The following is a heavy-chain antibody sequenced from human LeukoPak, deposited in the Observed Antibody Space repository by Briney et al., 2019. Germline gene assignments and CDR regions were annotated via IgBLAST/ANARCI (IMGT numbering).Heavy chain of an antibody. J-gene: IGHJ5*02. CDR1: GGSFSGYY. CDR3: GRRCCRWYRGVRGCLDP. CDR2: INHSGST. Sequence: SETLSLTCAVYGGSFSGYYWSGIRQPPGKGLEWIGEINHSGSTNYNPSLKSRVTISVDTSKNQFSLKLSSVTAADTAVCYGGRRCCRWYRGVRGCLDPWRQGTLVPVSS. D-gene: IGHD6-13*01. V-gene: IGHV4-34*01.